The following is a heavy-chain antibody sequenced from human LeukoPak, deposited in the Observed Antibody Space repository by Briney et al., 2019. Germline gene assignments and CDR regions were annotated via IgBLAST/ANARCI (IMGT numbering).Heavy chain of an antibody. J-gene: IGHJ4*02. CDR3: ARHHDYAFDY. D-gene: IGHD4-17*01. Sequence: GGSLRLSCAASGFTFSSYSLNWVRLAPGKGLEWGSYITSSRSTVYYADSVTGRFTISRDNAKNSLYLQMNSLRDEDTAVYYCARHHDYAFDYWGQGTLVTVSS. CDR2: ITSSRSTV. CDR1: GFTFSSYS. V-gene: IGHV3-48*02.